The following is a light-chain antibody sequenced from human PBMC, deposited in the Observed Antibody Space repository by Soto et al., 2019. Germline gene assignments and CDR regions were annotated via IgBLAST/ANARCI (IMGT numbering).Light chain of an antibody. CDR1: QSVRSN. V-gene: IGKV3-15*01. J-gene: IGKJ1*01. Sequence: EIVMTQSPATLSVSRGERATLSCGASQSVRSNLAWYQQKPGQAPRLLIYGASTRATGVPARFSGSGSGTEFTLTISSLQSEDFAVYYCLQYNNWVPTFGQGTKVDIK. CDR2: GAS. CDR3: LQYNNWVPT.